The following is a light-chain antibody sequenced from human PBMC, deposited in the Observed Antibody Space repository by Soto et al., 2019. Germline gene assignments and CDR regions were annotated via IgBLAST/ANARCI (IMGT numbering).Light chain of an antibody. Sequence: EIVLTQSPGTLSLSPGERATLSCRASQRIRSSYLAWYQQKPGQAPRLLIYGASSRAADIPDRFSGSGSGTNFTLTISRLEREDFAVYFCQQFGNSLPWTFGQGTKVEIK. CDR1: QRIRSSY. CDR3: QQFGNSLPWT. CDR2: GAS. V-gene: IGKV3-20*01. J-gene: IGKJ1*01.